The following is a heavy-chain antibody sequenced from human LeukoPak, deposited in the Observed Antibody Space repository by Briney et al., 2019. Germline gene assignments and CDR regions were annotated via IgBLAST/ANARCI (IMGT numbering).Heavy chain of an antibody. V-gene: IGHV4-34*01. Sequence: SESLSPTCAVYGGSPSGYYWSWIRQPPGKGLEWIGEINHSGSTNYNPSLKSRVTISVDASKNQFSLKLSSVTAADTAVYYCARGRKWNYGCLDYWGQGTLVTVSS. J-gene: IGHJ4*02. CDR3: ARGRKWNYGCLDY. D-gene: IGHD1-7*01. CDR2: INHSGST. CDR1: GGSPSGYY.